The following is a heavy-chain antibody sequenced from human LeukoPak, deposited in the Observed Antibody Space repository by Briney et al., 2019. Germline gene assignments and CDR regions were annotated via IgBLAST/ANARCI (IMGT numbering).Heavy chain of an antibody. V-gene: IGHV3-30-3*01. CDR2: ISSDGSYK. J-gene: IGHJ4*02. CDR1: GFTFRTYA. Sequence: GGSLILSCAASGFTFRTYAMHWVRQAPGKGLEWVAVISSDGSYKYNADSVKGRFTISRDNSKNTLYLQMDSLKAEDTALYYCAREKSGDDCKFDYWGQGALVTVSS. CDR3: AREKSGDDCKFDY. D-gene: IGHD2-21*02.